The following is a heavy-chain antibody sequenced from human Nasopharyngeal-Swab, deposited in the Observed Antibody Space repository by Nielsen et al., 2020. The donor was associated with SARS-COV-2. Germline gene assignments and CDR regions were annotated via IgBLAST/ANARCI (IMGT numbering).Heavy chain of an antibody. CDR2: ISYDGRNK. V-gene: IGHV3-30*04. CDR1: GFTFSSYA. CDR3: AKEGPGMFGVVGLDV. Sequence: SLKIPCAASGFTFSSYAMHWVRQAPGKGLEWVSVISYDGRNKHYADSVKGRCTISRDTSKNTLYLQMNSLRTEDTAVYYCAKEGPGMFGVVGLDVWGQGTTVTVSS. D-gene: IGHD3-3*01. J-gene: IGHJ6*02.